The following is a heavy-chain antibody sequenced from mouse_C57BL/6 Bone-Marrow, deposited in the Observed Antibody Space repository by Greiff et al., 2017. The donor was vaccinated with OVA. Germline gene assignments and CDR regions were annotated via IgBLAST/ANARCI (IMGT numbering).Heavy chain of an antibody. CDR2: INPNNGGT. CDR1: GYTFTDYY. CDR3: ARKISYYCGSGFYAMDY. D-gene: IGHD1-1*01. Sequence: VQLQQSGPELVKPGASVKISCTASGYTFTDYYMNWVNQRHGKSLEWIGDINPNNGGTSYTQECKGKATLTADKTSSTAYMQCSRLTSEDSAIYYCARKISYYCGSGFYAMDYWGQGTTVTVSS. J-gene: IGHJ4*01. V-gene: IGHV1-26*01.